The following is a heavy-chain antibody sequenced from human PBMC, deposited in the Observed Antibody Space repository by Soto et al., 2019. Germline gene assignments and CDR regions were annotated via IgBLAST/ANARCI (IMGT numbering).Heavy chain of an antibody. Sequence: ASVKVSCKASGYTFTRYGISWVRQAPGQGLEWMGWISAYNGNTNYAQKLQGRVTMTTDTSTSTAYMELRSLRSDDTAVYYCARWVDGSGGSCYPNWFDPWGKGTLVTVSS. CDR3: ARWVDGSGGSCYPNWFDP. J-gene: IGHJ5*02. V-gene: IGHV1-18*04. CDR2: ISAYNGNT. CDR1: GYTFTRYG. D-gene: IGHD2-15*01.